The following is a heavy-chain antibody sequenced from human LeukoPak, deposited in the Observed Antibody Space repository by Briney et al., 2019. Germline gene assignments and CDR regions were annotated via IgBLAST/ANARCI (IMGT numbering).Heavy chain of an antibody. CDR3: ASDSISMNAFDA. CDR1: GGSFTTHY. CDR2: ISYIGST. J-gene: IGHJ5*02. D-gene: IGHD3-22*01. V-gene: IGHV4-59*11. Sequence: SETLSLTCTVSGGSFTTHYWSWIRQPPGKGLEWIGYISYIGSTNYNPSLKSRVTISIDTSKNEVSLMLTSVTAADTAVYYCASDSISMNAFDAWGQGTLVTVSS.